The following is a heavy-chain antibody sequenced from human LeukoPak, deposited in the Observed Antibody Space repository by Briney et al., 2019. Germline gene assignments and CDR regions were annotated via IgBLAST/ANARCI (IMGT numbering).Heavy chain of an antibody. D-gene: IGHD6-19*01. J-gene: IGHJ4*02. V-gene: IGHV3-23*01. Sequence: PGGSLRLTCAASGFTFSSSVLGWVSQAPGKGLEWVAAISGRGGSTYYADSVKGRFTISRDNSKNTLDLQMNSLRAEDTAVYYCAKVGQQWPPGGQIYYFDYWGQGTLVTVSS. CDR1: GFTFSSSV. CDR3: AKVGQQWPPGGQIYYFDY. CDR2: ISGRGGST.